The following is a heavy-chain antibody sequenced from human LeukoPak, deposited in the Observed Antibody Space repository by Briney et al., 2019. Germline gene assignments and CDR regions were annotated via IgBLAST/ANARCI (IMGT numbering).Heavy chain of an antibody. V-gene: IGHV3-11*01. J-gene: IGHJ4*02. D-gene: IGHD3-16*01. CDR1: VFSISDYY. CDR3: TKERRGTYYAFES. Sequence: PGGSLRLSCDASVFSISDYYMSWIRQSPGKGLEWISYITSGAGSTKYADSVKGRFTISRDKAKNSVALQLNSLRAEDTAAYYCTKERRGTYYAFESWGQGTLVTVSS. CDR2: ITSGAGST.